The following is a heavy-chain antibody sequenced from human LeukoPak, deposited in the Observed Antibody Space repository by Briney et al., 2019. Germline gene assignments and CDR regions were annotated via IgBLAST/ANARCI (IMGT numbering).Heavy chain of an antibody. CDR3: ARQKGYSYGYGHGWFDP. J-gene: IGHJ5*02. V-gene: IGHV3-48*03. Sequence: PGGSLRLSCSASGFTFSSYEMNWVRQAPGKGLEWISYITGSGDTIYYADSVKGRFTISRDNAKNSLYLQMNSLRAEDTAVYYCARQKGYSYGYGHGWFDPWGQGTLVTVSS. CDR1: GFTFSSYE. CDR2: ITGSGDTI. D-gene: IGHD5-18*01.